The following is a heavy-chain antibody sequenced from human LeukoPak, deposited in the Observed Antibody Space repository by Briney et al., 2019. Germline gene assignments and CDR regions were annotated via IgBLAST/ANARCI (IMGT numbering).Heavy chain of an antibody. Sequence: PGGSLRLSCAASGFTFSSYGMHWVRQAPGKGLEWVAVIWYDGSNKYYADSVKGRFTISRDNSKNTLYLQMNGLRAEDTAVYYCAKGTLISSTSAGFDYWGQGTLVTVSS. CDR1: GFTFSSYG. CDR2: IWYDGSNK. CDR3: AKGTLISSTSAGFDY. V-gene: IGHV3-33*06. J-gene: IGHJ4*02. D-gene: IGHD2-2*01.